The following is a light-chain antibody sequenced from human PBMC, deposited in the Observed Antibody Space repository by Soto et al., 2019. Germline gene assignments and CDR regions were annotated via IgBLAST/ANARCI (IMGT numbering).Light chain of an antibody. V-gene: IGLV2-14*01. CDR3: SSYTTSSTLSAV. CDR2: GVT. J-gene: IGLJ2*01. CDR1: SSDVGGYNY. Sequence: QSVLTQPASVSGSPGQSITISCTGTSSDVGGYNYVSWYQQHPGKAPKLMIYGVTNRPSGVSNRFSGSKSGNTASLTISGLLAEDEADYYCSSYTTSSTLSAVFGGGTKLTVL.